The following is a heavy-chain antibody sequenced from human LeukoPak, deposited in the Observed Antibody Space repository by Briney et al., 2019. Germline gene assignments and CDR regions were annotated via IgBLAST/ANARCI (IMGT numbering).Heavy chain of an antibody. D-gene: IGHD6-13*01. J-gene: IGHJ4*02. Sequence: GGSLRLSCAASGFTFSSYSMNWVRQAPGKGLEWVSGISWNSGSIGYADSVKGRFTISGDNAKNSLYLQMNSLRAEDTALYYCAKASSWSRGNLDYWGQGTLVTVSS. CDR2: ISWNSGSI. CDR1: GFTFSSYS. CDR3: AKASSWSRGNLDY. V-gene: IGHV3-9*01.